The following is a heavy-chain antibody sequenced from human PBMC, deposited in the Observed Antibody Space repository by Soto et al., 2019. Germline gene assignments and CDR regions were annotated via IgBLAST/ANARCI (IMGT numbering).Heavy chain of an antibody. J-gene: IGHJ4*02. V-gene: IGHV4-39*01. CDR1: GGSISSSSYY. Sequence: SETLSLTCTVSGGSISSSSYYWGWIRQPPGKGLEWIGSIYYSGSTYYNPSLKSRVTISVDTSKNQFSLKLSSVTAADTAVYYCAIKPGLAVAGLFDYWGQGTLVTVSS. D-gene: IGHD6-19*01. CDR3: AIKPGLAVAGLFDY. CDR2: IYYSGST.